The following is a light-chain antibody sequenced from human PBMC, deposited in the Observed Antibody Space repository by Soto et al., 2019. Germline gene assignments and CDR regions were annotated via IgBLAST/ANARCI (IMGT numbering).Light chain of an antibody. CDR1: QSVDKY. CDR3: QQRSNWIT. CDR2: DAS. Sequence: EIVLTQSPATLSLSPGERATLSCRASQSVDKYLAWYQQKPGQAPRLHIYDASTRATGIPARFSGSGSGTDFTLTSGSLEPEDFAVYYCQQRSNWITFGQGTRLEIK. J-gene: IGKJ5*01. V-gene: IGKV3-11*01.